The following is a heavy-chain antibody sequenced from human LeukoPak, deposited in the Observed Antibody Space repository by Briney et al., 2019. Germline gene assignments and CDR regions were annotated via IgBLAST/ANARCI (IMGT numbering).Heavy chain of an antibody. D-gene: IGHD2-15*01. V-gene: IGHV3-48*04. J-gene: IGHJ3*02. CDR1: GFTFSSYA. CDR2: IXXXISSGSTI. Sequence: GGSLRLSCAASGFTFSSYAMNWVRQAPGKGLEWVSYIXXXISSGSTIYYVXXVKGRFTISRDNAKNSFYLQMHRLRAEDTAVXXXARXXASVGHNDAFDIWGQGTMVTVSS. CDR3: ARXXASVGHNDAFDI.